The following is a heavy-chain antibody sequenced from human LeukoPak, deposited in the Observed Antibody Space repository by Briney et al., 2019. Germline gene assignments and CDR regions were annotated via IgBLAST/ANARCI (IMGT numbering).Heavy chain of an antibody. Sequence: GASVKVSCKASGYTFTTFGISWVRQAPGQGLEWMGWISAYHGKTNFAQRFQGRLTLTTEASTSTAYMELRSLRSDDTAIYHCARDSPFLVPGTGDAFDVWGQGTMVSVSS. CDR1: GYTFTTFG. V-gene: IGHV1-18*01. D-gene: IGHD6-19*01. J-gene: IGHJ3*01. CDR2: ISAYHGKT. CDR3: ARDSPFLVPGTGDAFDV.